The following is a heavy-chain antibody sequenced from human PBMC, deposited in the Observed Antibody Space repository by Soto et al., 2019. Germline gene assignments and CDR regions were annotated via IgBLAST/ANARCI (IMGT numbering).Heavy chain of an antibody. CDR2: IIPILGIA. V-gene: IGHV1-69*02. CDR1: GGTFSSYT. CDR3: ARAPSPRFSVAGTRGYFDY. D-gene: IGHD6-19*01. Sequence: GASVKVSCKASGGTFSSYTISWVRQAPGQGLEWMGRIIPILGIANYAQKFQGRVTITADKSTSTAYMELSSLRSEDTAVYYCARAPSPRFSVAGTRGYFDYWGQGTLVTVSS. J-gene: IGHJ4*02.